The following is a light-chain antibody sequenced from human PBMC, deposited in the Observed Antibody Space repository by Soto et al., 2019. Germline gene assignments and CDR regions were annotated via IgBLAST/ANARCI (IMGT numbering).Light chain of an antibody. CDR1: QSVGNY. CDR3: QQRSNWPPLT. J-gene: IGKJ4*01. V-gene: IGKV3-11*01. Sequence: EIVLTQSPATLSLSPGERATLSCRASQSVGNYLAWYQQKPGQPPRLLIYDASNRATGIPARFSGSGSGTDFTLTISSLEPEDFAVYYCQQRSNWPPLTFGGGTKVEIE. CDR2: DAS.